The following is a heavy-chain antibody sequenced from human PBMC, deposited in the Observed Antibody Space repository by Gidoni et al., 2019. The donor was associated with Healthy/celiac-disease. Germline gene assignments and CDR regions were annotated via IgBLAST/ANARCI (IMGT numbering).Heavy chain of an antibody. Sequence: QVQLVQSGAEVKKPGSSVKVSCKASGVTFSSYAISWVRQAPGQGLEWMGGIIPIFGTANNAQKFQGRVTITADESTSTAYMELSSLRSEDTAVYYCARGSASAIFGVVTSFDYWGQGTLVTVSS. CDR2: IIPIFGTA. V-gene: IGHV1-69*01. D-gene: IGHD3-3*01. CDR1: GVTFSSYA. CDR3: ARGSASAIFGVVTSFDY. J-gene: IGHJ4*02.